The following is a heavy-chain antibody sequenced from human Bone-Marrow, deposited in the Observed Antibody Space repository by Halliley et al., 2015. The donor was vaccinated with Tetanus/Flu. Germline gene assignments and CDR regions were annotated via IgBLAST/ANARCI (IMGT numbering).Heavy chain of an antibody. CDR3: VKEAGPHTQPYS. V-gene: IGHV3-64*02. CDR2: ISPNGDIT. D-gene: IGHD6-19*01. J-gene: IGHJ4*02. Sequence: SLRLSCAASGFTFTSYSLHWVRQAPGKGLEYVSTISPNGDITYYADSVKGRFTISRDNSNNTLYLQMGSLRAEDMAVYYCVKEAGPHTQPYSWGQGALGSLSS. CDR1: GFTFTSYS.